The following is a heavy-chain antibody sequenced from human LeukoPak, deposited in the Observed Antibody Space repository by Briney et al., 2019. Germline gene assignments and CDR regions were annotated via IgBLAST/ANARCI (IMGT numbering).Heavy chain of an antibody. J-gene: IGHJ4*02. V-gene: IGHV3-23*01. CDR1: GFTFSSYA. D-gene: IGHD3-22*01. Sequence: GGSLRLSCAASGFTFSSYAMSWVRQAPGKGLEWVSAISGSGGSTYYADSVKGRFTISRDNSKNTLYLQMNSLRAEDTAVYYCAKDLDYYDSSGPPYYFDYWGQGTLVTVSS. CDR3: AKDLDYYDSSGPPYYFDY. CDR2: ISGSGGST.